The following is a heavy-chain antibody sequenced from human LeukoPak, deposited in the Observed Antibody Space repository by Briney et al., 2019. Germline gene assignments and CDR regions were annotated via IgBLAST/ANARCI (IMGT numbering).Heavy chain of an antibody. CDR3: TRESGTYHGNDY. Sequence: ASVKVSCKASGYTFTSFDFNWVRQAPGRGLEWMGRINPNNGATNYAQKLQGRVTITGDTSISTAYMELSSLRSDDTAVYYCTRESGTYHGNDYWGQGTLVTVSS. V-gene: IGHV1-2*06. CDR2: INPNNGAT. D-gene: IGHD1-26*01. CDR1: GYTFTSFD. J-gene: IGHJ4*02.